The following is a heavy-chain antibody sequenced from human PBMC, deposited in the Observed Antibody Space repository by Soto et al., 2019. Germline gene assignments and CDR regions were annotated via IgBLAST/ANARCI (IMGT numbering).Heavy chain of an antibody. J-gene: IGHJ6*02. CDR2: IIPIFGTA. CDR1: GGTFSSYA. CDR3: ARDLERASSSFYYYYGMDV. D-gene: IGHD6-6*01. V-gene: IGHV1-69*06. Sequence: QVQLVQSGAEVKKPGSSVKVSCKASGGTFSSYAISWVRQAPGQGLEWMGGIIPIFGTANYAQKFQDRVTITADKSTSTAYMELSSLRSEDTAVYYCARDLERASSSFYYYYGMDVWGQGTTVTVSS.